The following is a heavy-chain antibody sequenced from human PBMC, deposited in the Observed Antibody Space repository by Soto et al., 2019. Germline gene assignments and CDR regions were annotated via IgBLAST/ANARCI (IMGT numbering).Heavy chain of an antibody. Sequence: QFQLLQSGAEVKKPGASVKVSCKIFGYPFTSSGISWVRQAPGQGLEWMGWISTHIGSTSYAQKLQGRVTMTTDTSTSTVYMELTSLRSDETDVYDCSKDRDSRGSLSGDWGQGTLVTVSS. CDR3: SKDRDSRGSLSGD. D-gene: IGHD3-16*01. CDR2: ISTHIGST. CDR1: GYPFTSSG. V-gene: IGHV1-18*01. J-gene: IGHJ4*02.